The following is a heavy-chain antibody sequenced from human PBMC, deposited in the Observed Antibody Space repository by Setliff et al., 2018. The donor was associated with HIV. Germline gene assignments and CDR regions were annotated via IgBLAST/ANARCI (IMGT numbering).Heavy chain of an antibody. CDR1: GYTFNRYG. D-gene: IGHD6-19*01. V-gene: IGHV1-18*01. CDR2: ISGYNGNT. J-gene: IGHJ3*01. Sequence: ASVKVSCKASGYTFNRYGTSWVRQAPGQGLEWVGWISGYNGNTKYVQNLQGRVTMSTDTSTSTVYMELRSLRSDDTAVYYCARVPYRSAWFSGGHDAFDVWGQGTMVTVSS. CDR3: ARVPYRSAWFSGGHDAFDV.